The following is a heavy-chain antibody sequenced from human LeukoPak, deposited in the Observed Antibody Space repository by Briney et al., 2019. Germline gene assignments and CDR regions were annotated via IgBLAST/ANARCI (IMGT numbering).Heavy chain of an antibody. D-gene: IGHD6-6*01. V-gene: IGHV3-30*03. CDR2: ISTNGGFK. J-gene: IGHJ3*01. CDR1: GFTFSTYN. CDR3: VREGYSSYRSRNGAFDV. Sequence: GGSLRLSCAASGFTFSTYNMHWVRQAPGKGLEWVAVISTNGGFKYYTDSVKGRFTISRDNSDNTLYLQMKSLRVEDTAVFYCVREGYSSYRSRNGAFDVWGQGTMVTVSS.